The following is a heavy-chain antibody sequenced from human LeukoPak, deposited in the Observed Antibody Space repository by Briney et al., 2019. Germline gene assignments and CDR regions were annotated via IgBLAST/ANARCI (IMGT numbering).Heavy chain of an antibody. J-gene: IGHJ3*02. V-gene: IGHV3-21*01. CDR3: ARVPPSYCSGGSCPTSGHAFDI. Sequence: PGGSLRLSCAASGFIFSSFTMNWVRQAPGKGLEWLSSITSSSDIYYADSVKGRFTISRDNAKNSLYLQMNSLRAEDTAVYYCARVPPSYCSGGSCPTSGHAFDIWGQGTMVTVSS. CDR1: GFIFSSFT. CDR2: ITSSSDI. D-gene: IGHD2-15*01.